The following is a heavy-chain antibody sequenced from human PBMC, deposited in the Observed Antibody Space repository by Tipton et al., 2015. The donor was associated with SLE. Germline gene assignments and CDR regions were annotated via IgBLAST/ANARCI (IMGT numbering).Heavy chain of an antibody. CDR1: GFTFSDYS. V-gene: IGHV3-23*01. CDR3: GKGLNFDFWSGFGMDV. Sequence: SLRLSCEASGFTFSDYSMNWVRQAPGKGLEWVSAIRGSGSGTYYADSVKGRFTISRDDSKNTLYLQMSSLRAEDTAIYYCGKGLNFDFWSGFGMDVWGQGTTVTVS. J-gene: IGHJ6*02. CDR2: IRGSGSGT. D-gene: IGHD3-3*01.